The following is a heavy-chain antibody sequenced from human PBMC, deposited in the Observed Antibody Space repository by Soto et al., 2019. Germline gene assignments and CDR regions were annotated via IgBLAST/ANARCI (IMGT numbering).Heavy chain of an antibody. CDR1: GYTFATST. D-gene: IGHD4-17*01. CDR3: AIADYGDDDY. J-gene: IGHJ4*02. V-gene: IGHV1-18*01. Sequence: GPEAKKPGASVKVSCKASGYTFATSTISWLRQAPGQGPEWMGWIKAYSGNTNYAQKLQGRLTMTTDTSTSTAYMELRSLTTDDTAIDYCAIADYGDDDYWGQGPLVTGSS. CDR2: IKAYSGNT.